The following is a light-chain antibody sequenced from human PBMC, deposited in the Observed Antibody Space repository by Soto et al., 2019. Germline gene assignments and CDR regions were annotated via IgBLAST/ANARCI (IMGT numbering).Light chain of an antibody. CDR1: QSFSSN. CDR3: QQYNNWPLT. V-gene: IGKV3D-15*01. CDR2: GAS. J-gene: IGKJ5*01. Sequence: EIVLTQSPGTLSLSPGERATLSCRASQSFSSNFLAWYQQKPGQAPRLLIYGASNRATGIPDRFSGSGSGTEFTLTISSLQSEDFAVYYCQQYNNWPLTLGQGTRWRL.